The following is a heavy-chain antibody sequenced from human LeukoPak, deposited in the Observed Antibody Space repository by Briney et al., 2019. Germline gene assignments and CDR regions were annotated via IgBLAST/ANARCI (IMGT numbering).Heavy chain of an antibody. J-gene: IGHJ5*02. CDR1: GGSFSSGNYY. V-gene: IGHV4-61*01. CDR2: NSYSGSA. D-gene: IGHD4-17*01. CDR3: ARRVSGDYGHWFDP. Sequence: SETLSLTCTVSGGSFSSGNYYWTWIRQPPGTGLEWIGYNSYSGSANYNPSLKSRVTILLDTSKNQFSLKLSSVTAADTAIYSCARRVSGDYGHWFDPWGQGTLVTVSS.